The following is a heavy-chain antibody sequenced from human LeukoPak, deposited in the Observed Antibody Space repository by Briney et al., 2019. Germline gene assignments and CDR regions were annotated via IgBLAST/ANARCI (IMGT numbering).Heavy chain of an antibody. V-gene: IGHV3-7*05. Sequence: GGSLRLSCAASGFTFSSYRISWVRQAPGKGLEWVANIKQDGSEKHYVDSVKGRFTISRDNAKNSLYLQMNSLRAEDTAVYYCARETYSSGWFDYWGQGTLVTVSS. CDR3: ARETYSSGWFDY. CDR1: GFTFSSYR. CDR2: IKQDGSEK. D-gene: IGHD6-19*01. J-gene: IGHJ4*02.